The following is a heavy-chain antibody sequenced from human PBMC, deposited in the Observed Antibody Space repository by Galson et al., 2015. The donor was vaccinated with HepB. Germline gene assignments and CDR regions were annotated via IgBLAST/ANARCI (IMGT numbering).Heavy chain of an antibody. V-gene: IGHV3-23*01. J-gene: IGHJ5*02. Sequence: SLRLSCAASGFTFSSYAMSWVRQAPGKGLEWVSGISDSGGTTYHADSVKGRFTISRDNSKNTLYLQMNSLRGEDTAVYYCAKGRYCSSVTCLQSSWGQGTLVTVSS. CDR3: AKGRYCSSVTCLQSS. CDR2: ISDSGGTT. D-gene: IGHD2-15*01. CDR1: GFTFSSYA.